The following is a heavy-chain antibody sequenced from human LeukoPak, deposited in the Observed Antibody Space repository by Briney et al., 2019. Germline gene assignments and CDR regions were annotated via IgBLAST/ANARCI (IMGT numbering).Heavy chain of an antibody. CDR3: ARATVTADEFDY. V-gene: IGHV3-74*01. CDR1: GFTFSSYW. CDR2: INSDGSST. J-gene: IGHJ4*02. D-gene: IGHD4-17*01. Sequence: PGGSLRLSCAASGFTFSSYWMHWVRQAPGKGLVWVSRINSDGSSTSYADSVKGRFTISRDNAKNTLYLQMNSLRAEDTAVYYCARATVTADEFDYWGQGTLVTVSS.